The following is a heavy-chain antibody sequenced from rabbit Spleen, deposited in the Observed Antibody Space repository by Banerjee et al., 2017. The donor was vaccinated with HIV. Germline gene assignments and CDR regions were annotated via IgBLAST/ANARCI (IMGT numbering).Heavy chain of an antibody. D-gene: IGHD8-1*01. CDR2: IDAGSSDFT. Sequence: QSLAESGGGLVQPEGSLTLTCTASGISFGFSDYMCWVRQAPGKGLEWIACIDAGSSDFTYHANWAKGRFTISKTSSTTVTLKMTSLTAADTATYFGARDAGTSFSTYGMDLWGPGTLVTVS. J-gene: IGHJ6*01. CDR1: GISFGFSDY. V-gene: IGHV1S40*01. CDR3: ARDAGTSFSTYGMDL.